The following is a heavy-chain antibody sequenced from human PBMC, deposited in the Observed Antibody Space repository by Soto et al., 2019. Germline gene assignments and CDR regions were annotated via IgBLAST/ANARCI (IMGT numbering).Heavy chain of an antibody. CDR1: GVPFSSYA. Sequence: GGSLSLSCAASGVPFSSYAMSWVRQAPGKGLECVSAISGSGGSTYYADAVKGRNTFSRDNSKNTLYLQMNSQRAEDTAVYYCAKWTHNYYGMDVWGQGTTVTVSS. V-gene: IGHV3-23*01. CDR2: ISGSGGST. J-gene: IGHJ6*02. CDR3: AKWTHNYYGMDV.